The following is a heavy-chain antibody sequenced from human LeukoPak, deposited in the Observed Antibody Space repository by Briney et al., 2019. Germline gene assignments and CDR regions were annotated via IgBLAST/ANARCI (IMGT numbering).Heavy chain of an antibody. CDR1: GGTFSSYA. D-gene: IGHD2-15*01. Sequence: SVKVSCKASGGTFSSYAISWVRQAPGQGLEWMGGIIPIFGTANYAQKFQGRVTITADRSTSTAYMELSSLRSEDTAVYYCARALIVVVVAASYNWFDPWGQGTLVTVSS. J-gene: IGHJ5*02. V-gene: IGHV1-69*06. CDR3: ARALIVVVVAASYNWFDP. CDR2: IIPIFGTA.